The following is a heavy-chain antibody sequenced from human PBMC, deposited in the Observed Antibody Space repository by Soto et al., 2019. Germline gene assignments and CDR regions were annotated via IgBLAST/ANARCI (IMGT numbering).Heavy chain of an antibody. CDR2: IFSNDEK. V-gene: IGHV2-26*01. Sequence: QVTLKESGPVLVKPTETLTLTCTVSGFSLSNARMGVSWIRQPPGKALEWLAHIFSNDEKSYSTSLKSRLTISKDTSKSQVVLTMTNMDPLDTATYYCARIMSVAGTFFDYWGHGTLVTVSS. CDR1: GFSLSNARMG. J-gene: IGHJ4*01. CDR3: ARIMSVAGTFFDY. D-gene: IGHD6-19*01.